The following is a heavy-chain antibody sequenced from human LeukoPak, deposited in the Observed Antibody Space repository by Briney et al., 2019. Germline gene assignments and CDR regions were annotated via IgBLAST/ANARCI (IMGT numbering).Heavy chain of an antibody. CDR1: GYTFTDYY. J-gene: IGHJ6*03. Sequence: GATVKISCKASGYTFTDYYMHWVQQAPGKGLEWMGRVDPEDGETIYAEKFQGRVTITADTSTDTAYMELSSLRSEDTAVYYCATNRNYYYYMDVWGKGTTVTVSS. V-gene: IGHV1-69-2*01. CDR2: VDPEDGET. CDR3: ATNRNYYYYMDV.